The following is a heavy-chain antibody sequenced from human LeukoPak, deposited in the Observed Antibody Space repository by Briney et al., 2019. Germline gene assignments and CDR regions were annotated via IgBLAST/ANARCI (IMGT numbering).Heavy chain of an antibody. Sequence: AGGSLRLSCAASGFTFSGYPIHWVRQAPGKGLEWVAVISYDGSNKYYADSVKGRFTISRDNSKNTLYLQMNSLRAEDTAVYYCARAATTYYLWGQGTMVTVSS. J-gene: IGHJ3*01. CDR2: ISYDGSNK. CDR1: GFTFSGYP. CDR3: ARAATTYYL. D-gene: IGHD3-10*01. V-gene: IGHV3-30*14.